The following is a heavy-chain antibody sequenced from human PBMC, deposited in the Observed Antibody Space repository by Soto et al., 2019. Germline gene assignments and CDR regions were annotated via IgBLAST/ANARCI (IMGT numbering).Heavy chain of an antibody. CDR2: ISAYNGNT. CDR1: GYTFTSYG. CDR3: ARDFGVLLERDLIGQYFSAGSIPDY. V-gene: IGHV1-18*01. D-gene: IGHD3-3*01. J-gene: IGHJ4*02. Sequence: QVQLVQSGAEVKKPGASVKVSCKASGYTFTSYGISWVRQAPGQGLEWMGWISAYNGNTNYAQKRQGRVTMTTDTSTSTAYMELRSLRSDDTAVYYCARDFGVLLERDLIGQYFSAGSIPDYWGQGTLVTVSS.